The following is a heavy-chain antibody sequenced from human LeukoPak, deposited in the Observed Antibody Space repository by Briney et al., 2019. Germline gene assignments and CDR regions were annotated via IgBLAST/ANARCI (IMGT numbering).Heavy chain of an antibody. Sequence: SETLSLTCTVSGGSIKGHFWSWIRQPPGKGLEWIGYVSDSGTTNYNPSLSNRVTLSVDTSKNQFSLQLTSVTAADTAVYYCARDSSDFFDRSGLNFLVYWGQGNLVAVSS. CDR3: ARDSSDFFDRSGLNFLVY. CDR2: VSDSGTT. CDR1: GGSIKGHF. J-gene: IGHJ4*02. D-gene: IGHD3-22*01. V-gene: IGHV4-59*11.